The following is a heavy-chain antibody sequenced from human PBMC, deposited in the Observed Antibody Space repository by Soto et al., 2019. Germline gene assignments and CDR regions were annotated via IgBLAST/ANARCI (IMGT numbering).Heavy chain of an antibody. CDR2: ISYDGSNK. D-gene: IGHD3-3*01. CDR3: AKDQYYDFWSGYYNPRDYYYYGMDV. J-gene: IGHJ6*02. Sequence: GGSLRLSCAASGFTFSSYGMHWVRQAPGKGLEWVAVISYDGSNKYYADSVKGRFTISRDNSKNTLYLQMNSLRAEDTAVYYCAKDQYYDFWSGYYNPRDYYYYGMDVWGQGTTVTVSS. V-gene: IGHV3-30*18. CDR1: GFTFSSYG.